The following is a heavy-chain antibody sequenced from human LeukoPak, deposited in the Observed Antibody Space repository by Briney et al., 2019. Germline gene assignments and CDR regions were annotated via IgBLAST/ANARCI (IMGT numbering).Heavy chain of an antibody. CDR1: GGSISSYY. J-gene: IGHJ6*03. V-gene: IGHV4-59*01. D-gene: IGHD6-13*01. Sequence: PSETLSLTCTVSGGSISSYYWSWIRQPPGKGLEWIGYIYYSGSTNYKSSLKSRVTISVDTSKNQFSLKLSSVTAADTAVYYCARGSAADLYYYYMDVWGKGTTVTISS. CDR3: ARGSAADLYYYYMDV. CDR2: IYYSGST.